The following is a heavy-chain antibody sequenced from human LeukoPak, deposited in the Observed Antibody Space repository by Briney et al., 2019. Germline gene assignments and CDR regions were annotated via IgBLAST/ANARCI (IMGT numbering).Heavy chain of an antibody. D-gene: IGHD3-3*01. CDR3: AKGIFGVVITLDY. J-gene: IGHJ4*02. CDR1: GFTFSSYA. Sequence: GGSLRLSCAASGFTFSSYAMSWVRQAPGKGLEWVSAISGSGGSTYYADSVKGRFTISRDNSKNTLYLQMNSPRAEDTAVYYCAKGIFGVVITLDYWGQGTLVTVSS. V-gene: IGHV3-23*01. CDR2: ISGSGGST.